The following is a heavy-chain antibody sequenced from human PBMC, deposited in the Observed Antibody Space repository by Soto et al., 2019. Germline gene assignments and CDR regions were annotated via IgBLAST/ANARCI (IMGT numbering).Heavy chain of an antibody. CDR2: IISSVSTI. V-gene: IGHV3-48*03. CDR3: ARDGREGYIFDY. D-gene: IGHD5-12*01. J-gene: IGHJ4*02. CDR1: GVSFSSYE. Sequence: AGSLSLSCAVSGVSFSSYEINWVRQARGPGLEWVSYIISSVSTIYYAESGKGRFTIASDNAKNSLHLQMNSLRAEDTSVYYCARDGREGYIFDYWGQGTLVTVSS.